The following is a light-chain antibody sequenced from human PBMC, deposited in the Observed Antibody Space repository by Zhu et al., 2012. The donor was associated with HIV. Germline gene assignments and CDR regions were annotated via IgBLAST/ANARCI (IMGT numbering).Light chain of an antibody. J-gene: IGKJ4*01. CDR1: RSVSSF. CDR3: QQRSNWPLT. V-gene: IGKV3-11*01. Sequence: IVLTQSPATLSLSPGERATVSCRASRSVSSFLAWYQQKPGQAPRLLIYDSSKRAAGIPPRFSGSGSGTDFTLTISSLEPEDFALYYCQQRSNWPLTFGGGTKVEDQT. CDR2: DSS.